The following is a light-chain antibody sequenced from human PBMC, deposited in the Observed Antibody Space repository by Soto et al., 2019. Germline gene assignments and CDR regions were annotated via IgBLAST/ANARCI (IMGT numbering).Light chain of an antibody. CDR2: DAS. CDR1: QNVYNN. Sequence: EIVMTQSPATLSVSPGEGATLSCKASQNVYNNLAWYQQRPGQPPRLLIYDASTRATGISARFSGSGYGTEFTLTISSLQSEDFAVYFCQQCRNWPLTFGGGTKVEFK. J-gene: IGKJ4*01. CDR3: QQCRNWPLT. V-gene: IGKV3-15*01.